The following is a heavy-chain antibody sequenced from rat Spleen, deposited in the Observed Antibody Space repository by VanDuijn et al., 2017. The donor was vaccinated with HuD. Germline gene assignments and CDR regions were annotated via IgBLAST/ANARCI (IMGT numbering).Heavy chain of an antibody. CDR3: VKDRGEYNNLFDY. J-gene: IGHJ2*01. D-gene: IGHD1-10*01. CDR2: ISTGGGDT. CDR1: GLTYSNYV. V-gene: IGHV5S13*01. Sequence: EVQLVESGGGLVRPGRSLKISCAASGLTYSNYVMAWVRQAPTKGLKWVATISTGGGDTYYRDSVRGRFTISRNNAKNTLFLQMDSLRSEDTATYYCVKDRGEYNNLFDYWGQGVMVTVSS.